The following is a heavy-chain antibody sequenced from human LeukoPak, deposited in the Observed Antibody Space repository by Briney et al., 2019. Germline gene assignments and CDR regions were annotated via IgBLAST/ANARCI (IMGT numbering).Heavy chain of an antibody. V-gene: IGHV3-74*01. J-gene: IGHJ4*02. CDR3: ARNNWGIDY. Sequence: GGSLRLSCAASGFTFRNHWMHWVRQAPGKGLVWVARINSDGSDTSHADSVEGRFTISRDNAKDTLYLQMNSLRVEDAAVYYCARNNWGIDYWGQGTLVAVSS. CDR1: GFTFRNHW. D-gene: IGHD7-27*01. CDR2: INSDGSDT.